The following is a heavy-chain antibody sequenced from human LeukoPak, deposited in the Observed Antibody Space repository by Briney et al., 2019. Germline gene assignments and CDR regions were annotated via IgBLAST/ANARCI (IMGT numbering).Heavy chain of an antibody. CDR1: GGSISSSRYY. Sequence: PSETLSLTCTVSGGSISSSRYYWGWIRQPPGRGLEWIGSIYYSGDIYYNPSLKSRVTISVDTSKNQFSLKLSSVTAADTAVYYCARSAGTPYLIILTGYDYWGQGTLVTVSS. D-gene: IGHD3-9*01. CDR3: ARSAGTPYLIILTGYDY. V-gene: IGHV4-39*07. CDR2: IYYSGDI. J-gene: IGHJ4*02.